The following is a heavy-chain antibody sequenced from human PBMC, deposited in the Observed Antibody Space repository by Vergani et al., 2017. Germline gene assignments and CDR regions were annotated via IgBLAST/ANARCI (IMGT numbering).Heavy chain of an antibody. CDR1: GGTFSSYT. CDR3: ARATMVRGVIPGYYYGMDV. CDR2: IIPILGIA. Sequence: QVQLVQSGAEVKKPWASVKVSCKASGGTFSSYTISWVRQAPGQGLEWMGRIIPILGIANYAQKFQGRVTITADKSTSTAYMELSSLRSEDTAVYYCARATMVRGVIPGYYYGMDVWGQGTTVTVSS. V-gene: IGHV1-69*09. D-gene: IGHD3-10*01. J-gene: IGHJ6*02.